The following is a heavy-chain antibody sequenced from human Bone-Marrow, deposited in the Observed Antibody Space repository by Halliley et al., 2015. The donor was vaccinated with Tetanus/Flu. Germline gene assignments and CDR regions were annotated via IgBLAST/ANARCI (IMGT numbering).Heavy chain of an antibody. J-gene: IGHJ3*02. V-gene: IGHV4-38-2*01. D-gene: IGHD3-10*01. CDR1: NYSISSINF. CDR2: VYYSGTT. CDR3: ARSKSGRRSGPPGEAFDM. Sequence: TLSLTCAVSNYSISSINFWAWIRQPPGKGLEWIGSVYYSGTTFYNPSLKSPVTISQDTSKNHFSLKMTSVTAADTAVYYCARSKSGRRSGPPGEAFDMWGRGTMVTVSS.